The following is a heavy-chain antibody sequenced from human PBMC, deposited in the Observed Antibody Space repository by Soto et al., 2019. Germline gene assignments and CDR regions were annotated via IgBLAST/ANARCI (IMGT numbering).Heavy chain of an antibody. CDR1: GYTFTSYY. Sequence: ASVKVSCKASGYTFTSYYMHWVRQAPGQGLEWMGIINPSGGSTSYAQKFQGRVTMTRDTSTSTVYMELSSLRSDDTGVYYCARAAYSSLWFLSHWAQGTLVTVSS. CDR3: ARAAYSSLWFLSH. CDR2: INPSGGST. J-gene: IGHJ4*02. D-gene: IGHD3-9*01. V-gene: IGHV1-46*01.